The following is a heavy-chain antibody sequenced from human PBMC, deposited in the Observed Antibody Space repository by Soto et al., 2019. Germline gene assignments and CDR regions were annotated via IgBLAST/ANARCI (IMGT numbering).Heavy chain of an antibody. V-gene: IGHV1-18*01. Sequence: ASVKVSCKASGYTFTSYGISWVRQAPGQGLEWMGWISAYNGNTNYAQKHQGRVTMTTDTSTSTAYMELRSLRSDDTAVYYCARDRGSVDIVVVPAARPFDPWGQGTLVTVSS. CDR2: ISAYNGNT. CDR1: GYTFTSYG. D-gene: IGHD2-2*02. CDR3: ARDRGSVDIVVVPAARPFDP. J-gene: IGHJ5*02.